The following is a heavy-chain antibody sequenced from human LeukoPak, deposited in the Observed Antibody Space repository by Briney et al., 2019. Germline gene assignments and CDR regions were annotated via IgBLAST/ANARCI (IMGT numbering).Heavy chain of an antibody. D-gene: IGHD3-10*01. CDR1: AGSISSRPNY. CDR3: ARDDASDGSGRHFDY. J-gene: IGHJ4*02. CDR2: IYTNGST. Sequence: SETLSLTCTVSAGSISSRPNYWSWIRQPAGKGLEWIGRIYTNGSTNYNPSLKSRVTISLATSEYQFSLKLSSVTAADTAVYYCARDDASDGSGRHFDYWGQGTLVTVSS. V-gene: IGHV4-61*02.